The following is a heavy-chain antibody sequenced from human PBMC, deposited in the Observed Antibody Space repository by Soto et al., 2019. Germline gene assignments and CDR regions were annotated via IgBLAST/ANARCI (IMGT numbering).Heavy chain of an antibody. CDR2: INHSGST. D-gene: IGHD3-16*02. CDR1: GGSCSGYY. J-gene: IGHJ4*02. CDR3: ARGRKDDYIWGSYRYDHAFDY. V-gene: IGHV4-34*01. Sequence: SETLSLTCAVYGGSCSGYYLSWIRQPPGKGLEWIGEINHSGSTNYNPSLKSRVTISVDTSKNQFSLKLSSVTAADTAVYYCARGRKDDYIWGSYRYDHAFDYWGQGTLVTVSS.